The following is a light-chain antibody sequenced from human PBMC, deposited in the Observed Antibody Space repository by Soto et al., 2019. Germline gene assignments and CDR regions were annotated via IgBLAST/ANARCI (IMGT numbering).Light chain of an antibody. V-gene: IGKV1-39*01. J-gene: IGKJ1*01. Sequence: DIQMTQSPSSLSASVGDRVTITCRASQSISTFLNWYQQKPGKAPKLLIYAASTLQSGVPSGFSGSGSGTDFAPTLSSLQPEDFATYFCQQSYTTPQSWTFGQGTKVEIK. CDR2: AAS. CDR1: QSISTF. CDR3: QQSYTTPQSWT.